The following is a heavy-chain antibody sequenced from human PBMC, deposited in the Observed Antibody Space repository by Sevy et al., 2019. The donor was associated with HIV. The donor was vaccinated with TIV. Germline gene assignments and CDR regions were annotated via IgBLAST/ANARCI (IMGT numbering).Heavy chain of an antibody. Sequence: ASVKVSCKASGGTFSSSAISWVRQAPGQGLEWMGEIFPIFGTAKYAQKFQGRVTISADESTSTAYMELSSLRSEDTAMYFCASGLAVSVDFWGQGTLVTVSS. J-gene: IGHJ4*02. CDR3: ASGLAVSVDF. CDR2: IFPIFGTA. V-gene: IGHV1-69*13. D-gene: IGHD6-19*01. CDR1: GGTFSSSA.